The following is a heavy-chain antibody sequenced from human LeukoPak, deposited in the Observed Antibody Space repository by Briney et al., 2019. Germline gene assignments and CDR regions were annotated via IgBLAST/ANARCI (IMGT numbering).Heavy chain of an antibody. CDR1: GGSISSNY. Sequence: SETLSLTCTVAGGSISSNYWIWIRQPPGKGLEWIGYIFYTGSTNYNPSLKSRVTISVDTSQNQFSLRLTSVGPGHRDVYYCAREGYSSGGTCSNWFDPWGQGTLVTVSS. D-gene: IGHD2-15*01. CDR2: IFYTGST. V-gene: IGHV4-59*12. J-gene: IGHJ5*02. CDR3: AREGYSSGGTCSNWFDP.